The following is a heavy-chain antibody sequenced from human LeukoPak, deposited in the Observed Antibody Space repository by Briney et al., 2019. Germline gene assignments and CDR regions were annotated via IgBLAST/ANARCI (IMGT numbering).Heavy chain of an antibody. V-gene: IGHV3-23*01. CDR1: GFTFSNYG. J-gene: IGHJ4*02. CDR3: AKSGLNRFDY. D-gene: IGHD3-3*01. Sequence: PGGTLRLSCAASGFTFSNYGMSRVRQAPGKGLEWVSTISGSGGSTYYADSVKGRFTISRDDSKKTLYLQMNSLRAEDTAVYYCAKSGLNRFDYWGQGILVTVSS. CDR2: ISGSGGST.